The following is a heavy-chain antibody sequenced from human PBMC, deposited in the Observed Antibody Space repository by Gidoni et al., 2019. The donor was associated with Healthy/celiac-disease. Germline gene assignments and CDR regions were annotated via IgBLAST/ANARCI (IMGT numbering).Heavy chain of an antibody. CDR2: INQDGSEK. CDR3: ARGGYCSSTSCYISYYFDY. D-gene: IGHD2-2*02. CDR1: GFTFSGYW. Sequence: EVQLVESGGGLVQPGGSLRLSCAASGFTFSGYWMSWVGQAPGKGLGWVANINQDGSEKYYVDSVKGRFTISRDNAKNSLYLQMNSLRAEDTAVYYCARGGYCSSTSCYISYYFDYWGQGTLVTVSS. J-gene: IGHJ4*02. V-gene: IGHV3-7*03.